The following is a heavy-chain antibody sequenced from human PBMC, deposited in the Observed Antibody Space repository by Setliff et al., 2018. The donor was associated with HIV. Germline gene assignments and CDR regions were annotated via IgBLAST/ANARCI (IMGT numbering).Heavy chain of an antibody. J-gene: IGHJ1*01. D-gene: IGHD3-22*01. CDR2: FDPEYGET. V-gene: IGHV1-24*01. Sequence: GASVKVSCKVSGYSLTDLSIHWVRQAPGKGLEWMGGFDPEYGETVYAQKLQGRVTMTEDTSTDTAYMELSSLRSEDTAMYYCATIRAYYYDSSGQEYFQYWGHGTLVTVSS. CDR3: ATIRAYYYDSSGQEYFQY. CDR1: GYSLTDLS.